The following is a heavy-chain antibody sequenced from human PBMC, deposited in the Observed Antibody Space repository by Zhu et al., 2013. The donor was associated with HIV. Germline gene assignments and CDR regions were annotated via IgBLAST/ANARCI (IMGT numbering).Heavy chain of an antibody. D-gene: IGHD3-3*01. J-gene: IGHJ3*02. V-gene: IGHV1-69*06. CDR1: GGTFSSYA. CDR2: IIPIFGTA. CDR3: ARDYPPITIFGVVKKEDAFDI. Sequence: QVQLVQSGAEVKKPGSSVKVSCKASGGTFSSYAISWVRQAPGQGLEWMGGIIPIFGTANYAQKFQGRVTITADKSTSTAYMELSSLRSEDTAVYYCARDYPPITIFGVVKKEDAFDIWGQGTMVTVSS.